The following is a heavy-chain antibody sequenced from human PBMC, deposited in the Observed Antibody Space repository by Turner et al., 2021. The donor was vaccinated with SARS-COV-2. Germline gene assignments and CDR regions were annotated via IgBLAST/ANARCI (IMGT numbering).Heavy chain of an antibody. CDR2: ISGSGGRK. D-gene: IGHD5-12*01. V-gene: IGHV3-23*01. Sequence: EVQLLESGGGLVQPGGSLRLSCAASGFSFSSYAMSWVRQAQGKGLEWVSAISGSGGRKSYADSVKGRFTISRDKSKNTLYLQMNSLRAEDTAVYYCAKGPDIVATIWGTLFSGTFDYWGQGTLVTVSS. CDR1: GFSFSSYA. CDR3: AKGPDIVATIWGTLFSGTFDY. J-gene: IGHJ4*02.